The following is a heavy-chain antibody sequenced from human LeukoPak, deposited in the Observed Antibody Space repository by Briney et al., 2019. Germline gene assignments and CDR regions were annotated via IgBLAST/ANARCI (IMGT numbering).Heavy chain of an antibody. D-gene: IGHD3-9*01. V-gene: IGHV4-59*01. CDR2: IYYSGST. CDR3: ARESASTYYDILTGFTREGDAFDI. Sequence: SETLSLTCTVSGGSISSYYWSWIRQPPGKGLEWIGYIYYSGSTNYNPSLKSRVTISVDTSKNQFSLKLSSVTAADTAVYYCARESASTYYDILTGFTREGDAFDIWGQGTMVTVSS. CDR1: GGSISSYY. J-gene: IGHJ3*02.